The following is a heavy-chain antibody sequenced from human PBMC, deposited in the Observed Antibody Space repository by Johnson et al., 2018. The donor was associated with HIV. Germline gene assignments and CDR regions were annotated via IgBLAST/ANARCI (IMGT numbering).Heavy chain of an antibody. D-gene: IGHD6-13*01. CDR3: ARDPGYSSFDI. CDR1: GFTFDDYG. Sequence: VQLVESGGGVVRPGGSLRLSCAASGFTFDDYGMSWVRQGPGKGLESVKGRFTISRDNANNLMYLQMSSLRAEDTAVYYCARDPGYSSFDIWGQGAMVIVSS. J-gene: IGHJ3*02. V-gene: IGHV3-20*04.